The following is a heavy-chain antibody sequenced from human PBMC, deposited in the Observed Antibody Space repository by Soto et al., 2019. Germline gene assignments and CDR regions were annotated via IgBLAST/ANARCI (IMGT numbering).Heavy chain of an antibody. J-gene: IGHJ5*02. V-gene: IGHV3-21*01. Sequence: QLVESGGGLVRPGGSLRLSCADSGFAFRTYSMNWVRQAPGKGLEWVSSIDNFNHIYYADSVKGRFTISRDNGKKSGDLPMDSLGAGEPASIYWNRGGVGAKRLSDFFNPWGQGTLVTVSS. CDR2: IDNFNHI. CDR3: NRGGVGAKRLSDFFNP. D-gene: IGHD1-26*01. CDR1: GFAFRTYS.